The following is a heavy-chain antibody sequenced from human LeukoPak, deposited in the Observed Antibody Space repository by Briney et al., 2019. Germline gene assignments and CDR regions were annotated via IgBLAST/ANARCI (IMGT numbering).Heavy chain of an antibody. J-gene: IGHJ4*02. CDR3: AREEVDETITMVRGVISQYFDY. V-gene: IGHV1-3*01. D-gene: IGHD3-10*01. CDR1: GYTFTSYA. Sequence: ASVKVSCKASGYTFTSYAMHWVRQAPGQRLEWMGWINAANGNTKYPQKFQGRVTITRDTSASTAYMELSSLRSEDTAVYYCAREEVDETITMVRGVISQYFDYWGQGTLVTVSS. CDR2: INAANGNT.